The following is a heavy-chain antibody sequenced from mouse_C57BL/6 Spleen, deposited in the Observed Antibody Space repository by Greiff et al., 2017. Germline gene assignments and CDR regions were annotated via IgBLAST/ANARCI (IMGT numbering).Heavy chain of an antibody. CDR3: ARRDHYGSSY. CDR2: IYPGDGDP. CDR1: GYAFSSYW. D-gene: IGHD1-1*01. V-gene: IGHV1-80*01. J-gene: IGHJ2*01. Sequence: QVQLKQSGAELVKPGASVKISCKASGYAFSSYWMNWVKQRPGKGLEWIGQIYPGDGDPNYNGKFKGKATLTADKSSSTAYMQLSSLTSEDSAVYFCARRDHYGSSYWGQGTTLTVSS.